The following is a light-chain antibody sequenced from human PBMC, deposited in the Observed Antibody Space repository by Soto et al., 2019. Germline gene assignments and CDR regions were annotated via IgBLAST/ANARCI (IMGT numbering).Light chain of an antibody. V-gene: IGKV1-39*01. Sequence: DIQMTQSPSSLSASVGDRVTITCRASQTISSSLNWYQQRPGKAPNLLIYASSSLQSGVPPRFSGSGSGTDFTLTISSLQPEDFATYYCQQTYPTPITFGQGTRLHIK. CDR1: QTISSS. CDR3: QQTYPTPIT. CDR2: ASS. J-gene: IGKJ5*01.